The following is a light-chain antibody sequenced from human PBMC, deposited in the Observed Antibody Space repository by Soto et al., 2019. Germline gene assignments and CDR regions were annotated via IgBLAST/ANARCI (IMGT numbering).Light chain of an antibody. CDR2: GVS. Sequence: QSVLTQPASVSGSPGQSITISCTGRGSDVGGYKYVSWYQQHPGKAPKLMIYGVSSRPSGVSNRFSGSKSGNTASLTISGLQAEDEGDYYCSSYTSSTTLVFGGGTKLTVL. CDR3: SSYTSSTTLV. V-gene: IGLV2-14*01. J-gene: IGLJ2*01. CDR1: GSDVGGYKY.